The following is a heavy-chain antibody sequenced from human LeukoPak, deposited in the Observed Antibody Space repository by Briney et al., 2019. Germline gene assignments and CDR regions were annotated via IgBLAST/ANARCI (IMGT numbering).Heavy chain of an antibody. V-gene: IGHV1-18*01. Sequence: ASVKVSCKASGYTFTSYGISWVRQAPGQGLEWMGWTSAYNGNTNYAQKLQGRVTMTTDTSTSTAYMELRSLRSDDTAVYYCASLYYYDSSGYAYDAFDIWGQGTTVTVSS. CDR2: TSAYNGNT. D-gene: IGHD3-22*01. CDR1: GYTFTSYG. J-gene: IGHJ3*02. CDR3: ASLYYYDSSGYAYDAFDI.